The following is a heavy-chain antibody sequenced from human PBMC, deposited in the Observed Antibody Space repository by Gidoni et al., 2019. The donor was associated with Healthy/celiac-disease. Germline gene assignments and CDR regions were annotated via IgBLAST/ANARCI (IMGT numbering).Heavy chain of an antibody. CDR1: GGSISSCY. J-gene: IGHJ6*03. CDR3: ARVTVENSSGSRGYYMDV. Sequence: QVQLQESGPGLVKPSETLSLTCTVSGGSISSCYWSWIRQPPGKGLEWIGYIYYSGSTNYNPSLKSRVTISVDTSKNQFSLKLSSVTAADTAVYYCARVTVENSSGSRGYYMDVWGKGTTVTVSS. CDR2: IYYSGST. V-gene: IGHV4-59*01. D-gene: IGHD6-19*01.